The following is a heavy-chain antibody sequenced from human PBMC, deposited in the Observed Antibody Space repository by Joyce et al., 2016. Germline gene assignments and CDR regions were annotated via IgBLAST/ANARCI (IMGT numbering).Heavy chain of an antibody. Sequence: QVQLVESGGGVVQPGRTLRLACAASKFNCSTYALHWVRQAPGKGLEWVAVISFHGGSKYYANSVEGRFTISRDNSKKTLYLQMTSLRTEDTGVYYCAKDLVGLPDYDFWSGSFDYWGQGILVTVSS. CDR1: KFNCSTYA. CDR2: ISFHGGSK. D-gene: IGHD3-3*01. V-gene: IGHV3-30*04. CDR3: AKDLVGLPDYDFWSGSFDY. J-gene: IGHJ4*02.